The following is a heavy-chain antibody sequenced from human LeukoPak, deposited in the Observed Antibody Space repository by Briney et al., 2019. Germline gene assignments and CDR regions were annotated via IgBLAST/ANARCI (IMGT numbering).Heavy chain of an antibody. CDR2: ISGSGGST. J-gene: IGHJ4*02. Sequence: GGSLRLSCAASGFTFSSYAMSWVRQAPGKGLEWVSAISGSGGSTYYADSVKGRFTISRDNSKNTLYLQMNSLRAEDTAVYYCAKSLAYCGGDCYAVDYWGQGTLVTASS. D-gene: IGHD2-21*02. CDR3: AKSLAYCGGDCYAVDY. CDR1: GFTFSSYA. V-gene: IGHV3-23*01.